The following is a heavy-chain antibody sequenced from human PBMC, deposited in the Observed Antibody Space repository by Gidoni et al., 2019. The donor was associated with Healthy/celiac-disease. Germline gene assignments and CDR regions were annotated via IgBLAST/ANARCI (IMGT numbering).Heavy chain of an antibody. CDR1: GGSISSGSYY. CDR2: IYTSGST. J-gene: IGHJ4*02. D-gene: IGHD1-26*01. V-gene: IGHV4-61*02. Sequence: QVQLQESGPGLVKPSQTLSLTCPVSGGSISSGSYYWSWIRQPAGKGLEWIGRIYTSGSTNYNPSLKSRVTISVDTSKNQFSLKLSSVTAADTAVYYCARDGSRELGADYWGQGTLVTVSS. CDR3: ARDGSRELGADY.